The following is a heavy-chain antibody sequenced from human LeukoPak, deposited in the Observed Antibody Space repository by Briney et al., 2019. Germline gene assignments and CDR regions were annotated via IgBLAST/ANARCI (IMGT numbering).Heavy chain of an antibody. J-gene: IGHJ4*02. D-gene: IGHD3-16*01. CDR3: VGHSDY. CDR2: IKQDGSEK. Sequence: PGGSLRLSCAASGFTFESFGMNWVRQAPGKGLEWVANIKQDGSEKYYVDSVKGRFTISRDNAKNSLYLQMNSLRAEDTAVYYCVGHSDYWGQGTLVTVSS. CDR1: GFTFESFG. V-gene: IGHV3-7*01.